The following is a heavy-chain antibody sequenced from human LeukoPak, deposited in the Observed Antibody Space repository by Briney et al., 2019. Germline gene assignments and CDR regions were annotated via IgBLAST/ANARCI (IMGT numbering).Heavy chain of an antibody. CDR1: GFTFSNS. J-gene: IGHJ4*02. V-gene: IGHV3-21*04. CDR2: FTSSSRSI. Sequence: GGSLRLSCAASGFTFSNSMTWVRQAPGKGLEWVSSFTSSSRSIYYADSVKGRFTISRDNAQNSLYLQMNSLRAEDTALYYCAKARASSGYSNPFDYWGQGTLVTVSS. D-gene: IGHD3-22*01. CDR3: AKARASSGYSNPFDY.